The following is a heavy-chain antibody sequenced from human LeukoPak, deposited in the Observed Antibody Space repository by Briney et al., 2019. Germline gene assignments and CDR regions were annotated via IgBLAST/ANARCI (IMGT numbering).Heavy chain of an antibody. CDR3: AKDQDIYYSGSYYFDY. CDR1: GFTFDDYA. Sequence: PGGSLRLSCAASGFTFDDYAMHWVRQAPGKGLEWVSGISWNSGSIGYADSVKGRFTISRDNSKNTLYLQMNSLRAEDTAVYYCAKDQDIYYSGSYYFDYWGQGTLVTVSS. D-gene: IGHD1-26*01. V-gene: IGHV3-9*01. J-gene: IGHJ4*02. CDR2: ISWNSGSI.